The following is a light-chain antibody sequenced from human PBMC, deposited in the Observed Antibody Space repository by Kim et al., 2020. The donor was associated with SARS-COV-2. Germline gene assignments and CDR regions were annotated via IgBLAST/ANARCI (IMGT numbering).Light chain of an antibody. CDR3: QQYNNWPFT. Sequence: VSPGERATRSCRASQSVSSNLAWYQQKPGQAPRLLIYGASTRATGIPARFSGSGSGTEFTLTISSLQSEDFAVYYCQQYNNWPFTFGQGTRLEIK. CDR2: GAS. J-gene: IGKJ5*01. CDR1: QSVSSN. V-gene: IGKV3-15*01.